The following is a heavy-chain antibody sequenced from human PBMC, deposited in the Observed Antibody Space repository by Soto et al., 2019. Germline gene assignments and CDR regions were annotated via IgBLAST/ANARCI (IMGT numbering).Heavy chain of an antibody. CDR3: AKDDLLWFGESQSIGV. V-gene: IGHV3-30*18. D-gene: IGHD3-10*01. CDR1: GFTLSSYG. J-gene: IGHJ6*02. CDR2: RSYDGSNK. Sequence: EGSMRLSCAAAGFTLSSYGMHWIRQAPGKGIEWVAVRSYDGSNKDTAGSGKGRLSISSDNSKSTLYLQINSLRSEETAVYYCAKDDLLWFGESQSIGVWGQGTTVIVAS.